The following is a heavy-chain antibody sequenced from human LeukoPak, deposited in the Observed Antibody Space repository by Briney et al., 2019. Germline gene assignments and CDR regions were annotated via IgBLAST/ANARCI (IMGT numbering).Heavy chain of an antibody. CDR2: IWYDGSNK. V-gene: IGHV3-33*01. CDR1: GFTFSSYG. CDR3: AREREAGFGLDV. Sequence: GGSLRLSCAGSGFTFSSYGMHWVRQAPGKGLEWVAVIWYDGSNKYYADSVKGRFTISRDNSKNTLYLQMNSLRAEDTAVYYCAREREAGFGLDVWGQGTTVTVSS. J-gene: IGHJ6*02. D-gene: IGHD6-13*01.